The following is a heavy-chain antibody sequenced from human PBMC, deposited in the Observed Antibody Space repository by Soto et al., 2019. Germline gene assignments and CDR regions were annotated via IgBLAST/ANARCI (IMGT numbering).Heavy chain of an antibody. CDR3: AKSGFWGGYYSVVDY. CDR2: ISGNSGSI. D-gene: IGHD3-3*01. J-gene: IGHJ4*02. V-gene: IGHV3-9*01. Sequence: PGVSLILSFPASGFTFVDYPMHFVRQVPARVVEWVSGISGNSGSIVYADSLKGRFTIPRDTAKISLYLQMNSLRAEYTALYYCAKSGFWGGYYSVVDYWGQGT. CDR1: GFTFVDYP.